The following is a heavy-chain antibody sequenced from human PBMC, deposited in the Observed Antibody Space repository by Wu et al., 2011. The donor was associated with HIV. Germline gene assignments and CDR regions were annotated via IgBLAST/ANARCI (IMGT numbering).Heavy chain of an antibody. Sequence: QVQLVQSGAEVKKPGASVKVSCKASGYTLNSYGFSWVRQAPGLGLEWMGWISGYNGNTNYAQKLQGRVTMTTDRSTSTVYMELRSLRSDDTAVYYCARGPVSYFDYWGQGTWSPSPQ. J-gene: IGHJ4*02. CDR3: ARGPVSYFDY. CDR1: GYTLNSYG. D-gene: IGHD5/OR15-5a*01. CDR2: ISGYNGNT. V-gene: IGHV1-18*01.